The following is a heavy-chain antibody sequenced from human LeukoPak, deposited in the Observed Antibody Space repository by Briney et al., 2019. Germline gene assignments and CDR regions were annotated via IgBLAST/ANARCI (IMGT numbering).Heavy chain of an antibody. Sequence: GGSLRLSCAASGFTFSDYYMSWIRQAPGKGLEWVSYISSSGSTIYYADSVKGRFTISRDNAKNSLYLQMNSLRAEDTALYYCAKADTFGGVILDYWGQGTLVTVSS. CDR1: GFTFSDYY. J-gene: IGHJ4*02. V-gene: IGHV3-11*01. D-gene: IGHD3-16*01. CDR3: AKADTFGGVILDY. CDR2: ISSSGSTI.